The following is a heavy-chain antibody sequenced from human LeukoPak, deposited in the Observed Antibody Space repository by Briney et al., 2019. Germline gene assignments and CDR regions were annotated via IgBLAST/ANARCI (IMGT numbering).Heavy chain of an antibody. D-gene: IGHD5-18*01. Sequence: GGSLRLSCAASGFTFSTYAMSWVRQAPGKGLEWVSIISGGGVNTYYADSVKGRFTISRDNSKNTLYLQMNTLRAEDTAVYFCARLIYSLGSYFFDYWGQGTLVTVSS. CDR2: ISGGGVNT. J-gene: IGHJ4*02. V-gene: IGHV3-23*01. CDR3: ARLIYSLGSYFFDY. CDR1: GFTFSTYA.